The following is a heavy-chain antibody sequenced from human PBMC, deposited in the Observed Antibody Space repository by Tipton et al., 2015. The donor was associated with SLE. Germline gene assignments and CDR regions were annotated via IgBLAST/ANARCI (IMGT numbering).Heavy chain of an antibody. D-gene: IGHD6-19*01. J-gene: IGHJ4*02. CDR3: ASGRAVAGGDYFDY. V-gene: IGHV4-59*01. CDR2: IHYSGNT. CDR1: GGSIGSSY. Sequence: TLSLTCNVSGGSIGSSYWGWIRQPPGKGLEWIGHIHYSGNTNYNPSLKNRVTISVDTSKNQFSLKLSSVTAADTAVYYCASGRAVAGGDYFDYWGQGTLVTVSS.